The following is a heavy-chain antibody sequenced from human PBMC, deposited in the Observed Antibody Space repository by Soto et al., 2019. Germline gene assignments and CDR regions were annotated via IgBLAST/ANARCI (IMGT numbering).Heavy chain of an antibody. D-gene: IGHD6-6*01. J-gene: IGHJ4*02. CDR1: SGSLSGYY. Sequence: SETLSLTCSLYSGSLSGYYWSWIRQPPGKGLEWIGEISPSGTTNYSPSLKSRVSIPVDTSKNQFSLNLTSLTAADTAVYYCARAPKVSGSAQTRPDFWGQGSLVTVSS. CDR2: ISPSGTT. V-gene: IGHV4-34*01. CDR3: ARAPKVSGSAQTRPDF.